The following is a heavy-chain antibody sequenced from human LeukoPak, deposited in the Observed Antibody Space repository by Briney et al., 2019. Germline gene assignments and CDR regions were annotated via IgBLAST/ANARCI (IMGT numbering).Heavy chain of an antibody. V-gene: IGHV4-34*01. CDR1: GGSFSGYY. D-gene: IGHD2-2*01. CDR2: INHSGST. J-gene: IGHJ4*02. CDR3: ARGPCSTSCHRSWYFDY. Sequence: SETLSLTCAVCGGSFSGYYWSWIRQPPGKGQEWIGGINHSGSTNYNPSLKSRVTISVDTSKNQFSLKLSSVTAADTAVYYCARGPCSTSCHRSWYFDYWGQGTLVTVSS.